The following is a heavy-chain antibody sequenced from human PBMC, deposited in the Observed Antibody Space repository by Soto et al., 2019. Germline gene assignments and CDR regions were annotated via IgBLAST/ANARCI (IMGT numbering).Heavy chain of an antibody. CDR2: ISGGGSTT. V-gene: IGHV3-23*01. CDR1: GFTFSTYA. D-gene: IGHD6-19*01. CDR3: AKGSRIAVAGTFDY. Sequence: EVQLLESGGGLVQPGGSLRLSCEASGFTFSTYAMSWVRQAPGKGLEWVSTISGGGSTTYYADSVKGRFTISRDNTKNTLFLQMNSLRAEDTAVCYWAKGSRIAVAGTFDYWGQGTLVTVSS. J-gene: IGHJ4*02.